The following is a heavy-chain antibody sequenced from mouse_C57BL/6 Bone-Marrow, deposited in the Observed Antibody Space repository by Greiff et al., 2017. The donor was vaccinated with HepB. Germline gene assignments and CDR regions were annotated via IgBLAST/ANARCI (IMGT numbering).Heavy chain of an antibody. CDR3: ARDACDYGGFAY. CDR1: GFTFSDFY. D-gene: IGHD2-4*01. V-gene: IGHV7-1*01. J-gene: IGHJ3*01. Sequence: EVKLVDSGGGLVQSGRSLRLSCATSGFTFSDFYMEWVRQAPGKGLEWIAASRNKANDYTTEYSASVKGRFIVSRDTSQSILYLQMNALRAEDTAIYYCARDACDYGGFAYWGQGTLVTVSA. CDR2: SRNKANDYTT.